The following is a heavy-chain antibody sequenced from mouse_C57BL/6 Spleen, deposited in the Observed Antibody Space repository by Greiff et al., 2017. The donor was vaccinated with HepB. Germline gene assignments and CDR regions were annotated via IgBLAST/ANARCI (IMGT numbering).Heavy chain of an antibody. Sequence: VQLQQSGPGLVQPSQSLSITCTVSGFSLTSYGVHWVRQSPGKGLEWLGVRWSGGSTDYNAAFISRLSISKDNSKSQVFFKMNRLQADDTAIDYCARLDYYGSSYYAMDYWGQGTSVTVSS. V-gene: IGHV2-2*01. J-gene: IGHJ4*01. CDR3: ARLDYYGSSYYAMDY. CDR2: RWSGGST. D-gene: IGHD1-1*01. CDR1: GFSLTSYG.